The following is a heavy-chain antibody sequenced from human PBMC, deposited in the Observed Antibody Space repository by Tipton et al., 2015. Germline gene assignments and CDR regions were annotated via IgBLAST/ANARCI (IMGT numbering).Heavy chain of an antibody. Sequence: LRLSCDVSGYSISSGYYWGWIRQPPGKGLEWIGSIFHRGDTNYNPSLKSRVTISLDTSKNQFSLKLTSVTAADTAVYYCARDLEHGMDVWGQGTTVTVSS. CDR3: ARDLEHGMDV. V-gene: IGHV4-38-2*02. CDR2: IFHRGDT. D-gene: IGHD5-24*01. J-gene: IGHJ6*02. CDR1: GYSISSGYY.